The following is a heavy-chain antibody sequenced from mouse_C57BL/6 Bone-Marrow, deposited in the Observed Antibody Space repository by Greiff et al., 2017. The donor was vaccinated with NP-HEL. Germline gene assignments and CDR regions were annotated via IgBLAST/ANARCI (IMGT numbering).Heavy chain of an antibody. CDR2: IDPETGGT. CDR1: GYTFTDYE. J-gene: IGHJ4*01. D-gene: IGHD1-1*01. CDR3: TRSDYGSLSSMDY. Sequence: QVQLQQSGAELVRPGASVTLSCKASGYTFTDYEMHWVKQTPVHGLEWIGAIDPETGGTAYNQKFKGKAILTADKSSSTAYMELRSLTSEDSAVYYCTRSDYGSLSSMDYWGQGTSVTVSS. V-gene: IGHV1-15*01.